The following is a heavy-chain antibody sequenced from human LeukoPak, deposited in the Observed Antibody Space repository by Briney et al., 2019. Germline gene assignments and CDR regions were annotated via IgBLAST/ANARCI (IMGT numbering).Heavy chain of an antibody. D-gene: IGHD2-2*01. CDR2: IWYDGSNK. J-gene: IGHJ6*04. Sequence: PGGSLRLSCAASGFTFSSYGMHWVRQASGKGLEWVAVIWYDGSNKYYADSVKGRFTISRDNSKNTLYLQMNSLRAEDTAVYYCARDLVDCSSTSCYCCYYYYGMDVWGKGTTVTVSS. V-gene: IGHV3-33*01. CDR3: ARDLVDCSSTSCYCCYYYYGMDV. CDR1: GFTFSSYG.